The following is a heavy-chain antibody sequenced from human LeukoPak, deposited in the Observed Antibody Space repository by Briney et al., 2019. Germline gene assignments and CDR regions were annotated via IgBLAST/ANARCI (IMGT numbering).Heavy chain of an antibody. J-gene: IGHJ4*02. CDR2: IWYDGSNK. V-gene: IGHV3-33*08. Sequence: GGSLRLSCAASGFTFSRNAMSWVRQAPGKGLEWVAIIWYDGSNKTYEDSVKGRFTISRDNSKNTLYLQMNSLRAEDTAVYYCARGVDYYENSGTIDYWGQGTLVTVSS. CDR3: ARGVDYYENSGTIDY. CDR1: GFTFSRNA. D-gene: IGHD3-22*01.